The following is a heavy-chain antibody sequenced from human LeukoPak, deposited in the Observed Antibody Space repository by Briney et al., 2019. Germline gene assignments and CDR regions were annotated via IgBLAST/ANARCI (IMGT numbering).Heavy chain of an antibody. V-gene: IGHV3-30*04. J-gene: IGHJ4*02. Sequence: PGRSLRLSCAASGFTFSSHAMHWVRQAPGKGLEWVALISYDGTNKYYADSLKGRFTISRDNSKNTLFLQMNSLRPEDTAVFYCAKGYGPNYYFEYWGQGTLVTVSS. CDR1: GFTFSSHA. D-gene: IGHD4-17*01. CDR2: ISYDGTNK. CDR3: AKGYGPNYYFEY.